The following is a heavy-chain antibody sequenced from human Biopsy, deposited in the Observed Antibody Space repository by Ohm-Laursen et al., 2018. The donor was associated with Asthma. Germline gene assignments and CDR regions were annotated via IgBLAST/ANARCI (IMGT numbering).Heavy chain of an antibody. J-gene: IGHJ5*02. CDR2: VHSSGST. CDR3: SRATSTWSQSGPHFFDH. CDR1: PGSINDSY. Sequence: TLSLTWPVSPGSINDSYWNWIRQFPGKGLEGIGYVHSSGSTRFNPSLKSRVPVSVDTSVDQVSLKLSSVSAADTAIYSCSRATSTWSQSGPHFFDHWGPGTLVTVSS. V-gene: IGHV4-59*01. D-gene: IGHD6-13*01.